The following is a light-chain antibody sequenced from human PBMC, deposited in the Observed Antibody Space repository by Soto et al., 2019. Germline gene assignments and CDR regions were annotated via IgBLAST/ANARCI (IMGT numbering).Light chain of an antibody. Sequence: IHMTHAPSTLSASFGDIVAITCRASQAISFSLAWYQQKPGKAPKLLIYDASTLQSGVPSRFSGSESGTEFILTISGLQPDDFATYYCQQYHGYSLTFGQGTKVDIK. CDR2: DAS. V-gene: IGKV1-5*01. CDR1: QAISFS. CDR3: QQYHGYSLT. J-gene: IGKJ1*01.